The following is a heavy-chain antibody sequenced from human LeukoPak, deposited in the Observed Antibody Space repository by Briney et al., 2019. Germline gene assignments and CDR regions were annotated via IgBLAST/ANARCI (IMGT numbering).Heavy chain of an antibody. CDR2: ISETGDR. V-gene: IGHV3-23*01. CDR3: AKDERNWNYNLASQTYD. Sequence: GGSLRLSCAASGFTFSSNAMSWVRQAPGKGLEWVSTISETGDRYDADSVKGRFTVSRDNSKNTLYLQMSSLRAEDTAVYYCAKDERNWNYNLASQTYDWGQGTLVTVSS. D-gene: IGHD1-7*01. CDR1: GFTFSSNA. J-gene: IGHJ4*02.